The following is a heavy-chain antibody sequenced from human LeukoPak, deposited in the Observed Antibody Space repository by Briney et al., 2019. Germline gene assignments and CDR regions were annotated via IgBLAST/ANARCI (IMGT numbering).Heavy chain of an antibody. CDR1: GFTFSSYA. CDR2: ISYDGSNK. J-gene: IGHJ4*02. D-gene: IGHD1-7*01. Sequence: GGSLRLSCAASGFTFSSYAMPWVRQAPGKGLEWVAVISYDGSNKYYADSVKGRFTISRDNSKNTLYLQMNSLRAEDTAVYYCARYNWNYPGFDYWGQGTLVTVSS. V-gene: IGHV3-30-3*01. CDR3: ARYNWNYPGFDY.